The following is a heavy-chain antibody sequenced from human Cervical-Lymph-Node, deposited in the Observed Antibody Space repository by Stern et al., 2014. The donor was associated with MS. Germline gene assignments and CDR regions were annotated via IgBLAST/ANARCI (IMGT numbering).Heavy chain of an antibody. CDR1: GGSISSGDNY. D-gene: IGHD4-17*01. J-gene: IGHJ4*02. CDR3: ARVPDYGDAFFDY. CDR2: IHYSGGT. Sequence: QLQLQESGPGLVKPSQTLSLTCTVSGGSISSGDNYWSWIRQPPGKGPEWIGNIHYSGGTYFNPSLKSRATISADTSKNQFSLKLNSMTAADTAVYYCARVPDYGDAFFDYWGQGILVTVSS. V-gene: IGHV4-30-4*01.